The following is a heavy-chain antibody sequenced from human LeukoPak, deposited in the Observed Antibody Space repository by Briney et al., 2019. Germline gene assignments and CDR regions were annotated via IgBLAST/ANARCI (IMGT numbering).Heavy chain of an antibody. CDR2: FYHTGST. V-gene: IGHV4-38-2*01. CDR3: ARADTGTHYGY. CDR1: GYSISSDYY. J-gene: IGHJ4*02. D-gene: IGHD2-8*02. Sequence: KSSETLSLTCAVSGYSISSDYYWGWIRQPPGKGLEWIGSFYHTGSTYYNPSLKSRVTISVDTSKYQFSLKLSSVTAADTAVYYCARADTGTHYGYWGQGTLVTVSS.